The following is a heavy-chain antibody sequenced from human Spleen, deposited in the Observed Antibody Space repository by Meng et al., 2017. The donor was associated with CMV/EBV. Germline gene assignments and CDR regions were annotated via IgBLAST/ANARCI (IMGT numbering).Heavy chain of an antibody. D-gene: IGHD3-3*01. CDR1: GYTFTSYG. V-gene: IGHV1-2*02. CDR3: ARTSADGARKLERGLDV. J-gene: IGHJ6*02. CDR2: VNPNSGGT. Sequence: ASVKVSCKASGYTFTSYGISWVRQAPGQGPEWMGWVNPNSGGTNYAQKFRGRVTMTRDTSITTVYMELSSLTSDDTAVYYCARTSADGARKLERGLDVWGQGTTVTVSS.